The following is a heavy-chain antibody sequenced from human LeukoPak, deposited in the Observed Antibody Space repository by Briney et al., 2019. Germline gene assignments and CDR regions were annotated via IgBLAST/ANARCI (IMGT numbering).Heavy chain of an antibody. CDR1: GYTFTSYD. Sequence: GASVTVSCKASGYTFTSYDINWVRQATGQGLEWMGWMNPNSGNTGYAQKFQGRVTMTRNTSISTAYMELSSLRSEDTAVYYCARGSSEFDAFDIWGQGTMVTVSS. V-gene: IGHV1-8*01. D-gene: IGHD3-10*01. CDR3: ARGSSEFDAFDI. J-gene: IGHJ3*02. CDR2: MNPNSGNT.